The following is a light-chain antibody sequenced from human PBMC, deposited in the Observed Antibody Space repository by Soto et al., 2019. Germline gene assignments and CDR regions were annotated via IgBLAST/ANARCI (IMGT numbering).Light chain of an antibody. V-gene: IGLV2-14*01. J-gene: IGLJ1*01. CDR2: EVV. CDR3: SSYTSINSWV. Sequence: QSALTQPASVSGSPGQSITISCTGTISDDYVSWYQQSPGKVPKLLIYEVVNRPSEVSDRFSGSKSGNTASLTISGLQSEDEGQYFRSSYTSINSWVFGTGTKLTVL. CDR1: ISDDY.